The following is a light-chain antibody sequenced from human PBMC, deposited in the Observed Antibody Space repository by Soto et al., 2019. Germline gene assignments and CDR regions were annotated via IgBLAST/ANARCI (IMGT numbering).Light chain of an antibody. CDR3: LQYHYWWT. CDR1: QSVSSSY. J-gene: IGKJ1*01. Sequence: EIVLTQSPGTLSLSPGERATLSCRASQSVSSSYLAWYQQKPGQAPRLLIYDASNRATGIPARFSGSGSGTEFTLTISSLQSEDFAVYYCLQYHYWWTFGQGTKVDIK. V-gene: IGKV3-20*01. CDR2: DAS.